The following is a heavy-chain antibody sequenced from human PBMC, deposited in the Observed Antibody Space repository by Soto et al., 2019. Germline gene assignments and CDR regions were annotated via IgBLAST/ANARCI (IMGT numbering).Heavy chain of an antibody. Sequence: SEARSLVRIVGDVSSSSGGYYWRWIRQYPGRGLEWIGYIHHSGTTYYNPSLKSRVTISVDTSKNQFSLKLNSVTAADTAVYYCARVRTWNRKFSSSPTLYYFDYWGQGTLVTVST. D-gene: IGHD6-13*01. V-gene: IGHV4-31*02. CDR1: DVSSSSGGYY. J-gene: IGHJ4*02. CDR2: IHHSGTT. CDR3: ARVRTWNRKFSSSPTLYYFDY.